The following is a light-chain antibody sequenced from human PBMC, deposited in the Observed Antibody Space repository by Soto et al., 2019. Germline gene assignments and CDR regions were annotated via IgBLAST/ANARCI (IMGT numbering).Light chain of an antibody. CDR3: QSYDNSLSGSL. Sequence: QAVLTQPPSVSGAPGQRVTISCTGSSSNIGAGYDVHWYQQLPGTAPKLLIYGNTNGPSGVPDRFSGSKSGTSASLVITGLQAEDEADYYCQSYDNSLSGSLFGGGTKLTVL. CDR1: SSNIGAGYD. CDR2: GNT. J-gene: IGLJ2*01. V-gene: IGLV1-40*01.